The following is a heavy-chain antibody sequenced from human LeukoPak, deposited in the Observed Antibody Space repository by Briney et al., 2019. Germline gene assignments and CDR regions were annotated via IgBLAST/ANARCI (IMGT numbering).Heavy chain of an antibody. Sequence: PSETLSLTYTVSGGSISSYYWSWIRQPPGKGLEWSGYIYYSGSTNYNPSLKSRVTISVDTSKNQFSLKLSSVTAADTAVYYCARAGFVSYYGSASYSRPYYFDYWAREPWSPSPQ. J-gene: IGHJ4*02. CDR2: IYYSGST. V-gene: IGHV4-59*01. CDR1: GGSISSYY. D-gene: IGHD3-10*01. CDR3: ARAGFVSYYGSASYSRPYYFDY.